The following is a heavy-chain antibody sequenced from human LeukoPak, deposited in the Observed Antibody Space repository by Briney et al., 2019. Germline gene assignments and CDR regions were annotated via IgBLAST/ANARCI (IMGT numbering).Heavy chain of an antibody. CDR1: GGSISSYH. J-gene: IGHJ4*02. D-gene: IGHD2-2*01. Sequence: SETLSLTCTVSGGSISSYHWSWIRQPAGKGLEWIGRIYTSGSTNYNPSLKSRVTMSVDTSKNQFSLKLSSVTAADTAVYYCASILYCSSTSCLTKDDYWGQGTLVTVSS. CDR2: IYTSGST. CDR3: ASILYCSSTSCLTKDDY. V-gene: IGHV4-4*07.